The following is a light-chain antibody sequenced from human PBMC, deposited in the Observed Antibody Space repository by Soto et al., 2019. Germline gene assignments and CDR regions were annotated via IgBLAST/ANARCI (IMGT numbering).Light chain of an antibody. CDR3: HQHNNWWT. V-gene: IGKV3-15*01. CDR1: QSVRSN. Sequence: EVVMTQSPATPSLSPGERATLSCRASQSVRSNLAWYQQKPGQAPRLLIYGASTRAAGIPARFSGSGSGTDFTLTITSMKSEDFGVYYCHQHNNWWTFGQGTKVDIK. CDR2: GAS. J-gene: IGKJ1*01.